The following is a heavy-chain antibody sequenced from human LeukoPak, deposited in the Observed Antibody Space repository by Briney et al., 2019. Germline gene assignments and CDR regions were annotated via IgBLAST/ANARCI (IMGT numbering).Heavy chain of an antibody. Sequence: GGSLRLSCAASGFTFSSYSMNWVRQAPGKGLEWVSSISSSSSYIYYADSVKGRFTISRDNSKNTLYLQMNSPRAEDTAVYYCARASRPGIAVAVSLIDYWGQGTLVTVSS. D-gene: IGHD6-19*01. V-gene: IGHV3-21*01. J-gene: IGHJ4*02. CDR3: ARASRPGIAVAVSLIDY. CDR2: ISSSSSYI. CDR1: GFTFSSYS.